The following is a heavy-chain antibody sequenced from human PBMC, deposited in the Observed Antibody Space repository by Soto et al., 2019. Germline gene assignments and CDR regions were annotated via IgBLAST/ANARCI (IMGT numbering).Heavy chain of an antibody. CDR3: ASLPAGHGVRY. J-gene: IGHJ4*01. Sequence: GGSSSSKDKNWGWIRQPPGRGLEWIGSLYYNVGTYYNPSLKSRVTISADTSANQFSLMVNSVTAADTAIYYCASLPAGHGVRYWR. D-gene: IGHD3-16*01. CDR2: LYYNVGT. CDR1: GGSSSSKDKN. V-gene: IGHV4-39*01.